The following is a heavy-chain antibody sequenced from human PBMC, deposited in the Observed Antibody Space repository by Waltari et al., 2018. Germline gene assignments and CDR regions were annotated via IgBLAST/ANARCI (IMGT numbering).Heavy chain of an antibody. V-gene: IGHV1-2*02. Sequence: QVQLVQSGAEVKKPGASVKVSCKASGYTFTGYYMHWVRQAPGQGLEWMGWINPNSGGTNYAQKFQGRVTMTRDTSISTAYMELSRLRSDDTAVYYCARDGHDIVVVPAAMRGYYYYYMDVWGKGTTVTVSS. J-gene: IGHJ6*03. CDR3: ARDGHDIVVVPAAMRGYYYYYMDV. CDR1: GYTFTGYY. D-gene: IGHD2-2*01. CDR2: INPNSGGT.